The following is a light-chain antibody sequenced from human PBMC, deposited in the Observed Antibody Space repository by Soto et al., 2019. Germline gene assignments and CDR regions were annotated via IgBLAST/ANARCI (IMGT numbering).Light chain of an antibody. CDR1: QGISSW. V-gene: IGKV1D-12*01. Sequence: DIQMTQSPSSVSASVGDRVTITCRASQGISSWLAWYQQKPGKAPKLMIYVTSNLQGGVPSRFNGHGSWIDFPLTISSLQPEDFATYYGQQANSFPVTFGQGTRLSIK. CDR3: QQANSFPVT. J-gene: IGKJ5*01. CDR2: VTS.